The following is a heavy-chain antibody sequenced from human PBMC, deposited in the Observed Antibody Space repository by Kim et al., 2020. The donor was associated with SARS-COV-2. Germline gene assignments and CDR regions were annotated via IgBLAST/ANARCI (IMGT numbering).Heavy chain of an antibody. CDR1: GGSISSSTDY. Sequence: SETLSLSCIVSGGSISSSTDYWGWIRQPPGKGLEWIGSIYYDGSTYYNPSLKSRVTISVDTSKNGFSLKLNTVTAADTAVYYCARHRRVREVNWFVPWGQGKLVTVAS. J-gene: IGHJ5*01. D-gene: IGHD3-10*01. CDR2: IYYDGST. CDR3: ARHRRVREVNWFVP. V-gene: IGHV4-39*01.